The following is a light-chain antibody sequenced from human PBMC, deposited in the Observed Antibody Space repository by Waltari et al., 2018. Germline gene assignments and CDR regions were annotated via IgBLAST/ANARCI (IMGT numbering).Light chain of an antibody. CDR2: WAS. CDR1: QSVLYSSNNKNY. J-gene: IGKJ1*01. Sequence: DIVMTQSPDSLAVSLGERATINCKSSQSVLYSSNNKNYLAWYQQKPGQPPKLLIYWASTRESGFPDRFSGSGSATDFTLTISSLQAEDVAVYYCQQYYTPLWTFGQGTKVEIK. V-gene: IGKV4-1*01. CDR3: QQYYTPLWT.